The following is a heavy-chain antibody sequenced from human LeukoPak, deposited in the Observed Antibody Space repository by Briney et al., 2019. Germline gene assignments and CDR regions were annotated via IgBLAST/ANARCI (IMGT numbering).Heavy chain of an antibody. J-gene: IGHJ6*03. D-gene: IGHD2-15*01. CDR2: IYTSGST. CDR3: ASSMVVRHYYYYYMDV. V-gene: IGHV4-61*02. Sequence: PSQTLSLTCTVSGGSISSGSYYLSWIRQPAGKGLEWIGRIYTSGSTNYNPSLKSRVTISVDTSKNQFSLKLSSVTAADTAVYYCASSMVVRHYYYYYMDVWGKGTTVTVSS. CDR1: GGSISSGSYY.